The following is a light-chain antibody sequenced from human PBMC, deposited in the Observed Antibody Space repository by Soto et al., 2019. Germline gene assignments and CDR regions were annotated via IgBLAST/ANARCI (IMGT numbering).Light chain of an antibody. Sequence: DIQLTQSPSTLSASVGDGVTITCRARPSISSWLAWYQQKPGKVPKLLIYAASTLQSGVPSRFSGSGSGTDFTLSISSLQPEDVATYYCQKYNSAPLTFGGGTKVDIK. CDR2: AAS. CDR3: QKYNSAPLT. V-gene: IGKV1-27*01. J-gene: IGKJ4*01. CDR1: PSISSW.